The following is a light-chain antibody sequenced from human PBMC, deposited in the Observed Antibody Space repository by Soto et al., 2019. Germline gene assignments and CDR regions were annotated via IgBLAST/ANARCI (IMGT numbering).Light chain of an antibody. J-gene: IGKJ1*01. CDR2: DAS. CDR3: QQYNNWPPWT. V-gene: IGKV3D-15*01. Sequence: EIVMTQSPATLSVSPGERATLSCRASQSIRNFLAWYQQKPGQAPRLLIYDASNRASGIPDRFSGSGSGTDFTLTISSLQSEDFAVYYCQQYNNWPPWTFGQGTKVDIK. CDR1: QSIRNF.